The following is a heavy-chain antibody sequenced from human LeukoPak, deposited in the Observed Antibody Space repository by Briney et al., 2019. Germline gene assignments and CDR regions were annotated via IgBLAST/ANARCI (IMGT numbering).Heavy chain of an antibody. V-gene: IGHV3-30*04. D-gene: IGHD3-10*01. J-gene: IGHJ4*02. CDR2: ISYDGSNK. Sequence: GGSLRLSCAASGFTFSSYAMHWVRQAPGKGLEWVAVISYDGSNKYYAGSVKGRFTISRDNSKNTLYLQMNSLRAEDTAVYYCARARYYYGSGSSYFDYWGQGTLVTVSS. CDR3: ARARYYYGSGSSYFDY. CDR1: GFTFSSYA.